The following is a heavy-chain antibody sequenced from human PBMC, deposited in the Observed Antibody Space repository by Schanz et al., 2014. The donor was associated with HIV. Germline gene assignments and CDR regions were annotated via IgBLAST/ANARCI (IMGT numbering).Heavy chain of an antibody. V-gene: IGHV3-7*01. CDR1: GFTFSIYY. CDR3: ARDWSYDPYYYYGMDV. Sequence: EVQLVESGGGLVQPGGSLRLSCAASGFTFSIYYMSWVRQAPGKGLEWVANINQDGSEKYYVDSVKGRFTISRDNAENSLYLQMHSLRAEDMAVYYCARDWSYDPYYYYGMDVWGQGTTVTVSS. D-gene: IGHD5-12*01. CDR2: INQDGSEK. J-gene: IGHJ6*02.